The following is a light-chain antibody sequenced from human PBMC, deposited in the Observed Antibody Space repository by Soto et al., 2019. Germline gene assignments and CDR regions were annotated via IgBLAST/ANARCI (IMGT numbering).Light chain of an antibody. CDR2: GAS. Sequence: VLTQSPCTLSLSPGERATLSCRASQSVTSSYLAWYQQKPGQAPRLLIYGASSRATGIPDRFSGSGSGTDFTLTISRLEPEDFAVYYCQQYGGSPPLTFGGGTTVEIK. CDR3: QQYGGSPPLT. CDR1: QSVTSSY. J-gene: IGKJ4*01. V-gene: IGKV3-20*01.